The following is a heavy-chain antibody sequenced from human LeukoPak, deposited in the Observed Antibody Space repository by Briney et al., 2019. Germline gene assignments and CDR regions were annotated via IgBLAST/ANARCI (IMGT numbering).Heavy chain of an antibody. V-gene: IGHV4-59*01. CDR2: IYEDGST. J-gene: IGHJ4*02. CDR1: GGSISNYY. D-gene: IGHD3-22*01. CDR3: ARDCYDSSGCFDY. Sequence: PSETLSLTCTVSGGSISNYYWSWIRQPPGKGLEWIGYIYEDGSTNYNLSLKSPVTMSLDTSKNQFSLKLSSVTAADTAVYYWARDCYDSSGCFDYWGQGTLVTVSS.